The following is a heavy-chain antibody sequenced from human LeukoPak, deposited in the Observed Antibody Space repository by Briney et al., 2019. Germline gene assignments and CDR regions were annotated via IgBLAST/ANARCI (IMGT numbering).Heavy chain of an antibody. V-gene: IGHV3-33*06. D-gene: IGHD4-17*01. CDR1: GFTFSSYG. CDR2: IWYDGSNK. Sequence: GSLRLSCAASGFTFSSYGMHWVRQAPGKGLEWVAVIWYDGSNKLYADSVRGRFTISRDNSKNTLYLQMNSLRAEDTAVYYCAKDLSDYGDRRQPNCFDHWGQGTLVTVSS. J-gene: IGHJ5*02. CDR3: AKDLSDYGDRRQPNCFDH.